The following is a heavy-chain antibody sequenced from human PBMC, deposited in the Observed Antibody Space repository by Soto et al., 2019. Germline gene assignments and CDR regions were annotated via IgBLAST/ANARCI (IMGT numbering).Heavy chain of an antibody. D-gene: IGHD3-10*01. V-gene: IGHV4-4*03. CDR1: GGSITSSNW. J-gene: IGHJ5*02. Sequence: QVQLQESGPGLVKPPGTLSLTCAASGGSITSSNWWSWVRQPPGKGLEWIGEIYLSGGTNYNPSLKSRVTISVDKSKNLFSLKLTSVTAADTAVYYCTRGGGLFNWFDPWGQGTLVTVSS. CDR3: TRGGGLFNWFDP. CDR2: IYLSGGT.